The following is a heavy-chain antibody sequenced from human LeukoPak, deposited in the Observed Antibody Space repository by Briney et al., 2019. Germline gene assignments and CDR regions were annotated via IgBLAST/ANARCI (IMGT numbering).Heavy chain of an antibody. CDR3: ARDHAYRADY. J-gene: IGHJ4*02. CDR2: INQDESKK. Sequence: GGSLRLSCSASGSTFSNDWMCWVRQAPGNGLEWVANINQDESKKYYADSVKGRFTISRDNAKNSLYLQMSSLTAEDTAIYYCARDHAYRADYWGQGTLVTVSS. D-gene: IGHD2-2*01. V-gene: IGHV3-7*01. CDR1: GSTFSNDW.